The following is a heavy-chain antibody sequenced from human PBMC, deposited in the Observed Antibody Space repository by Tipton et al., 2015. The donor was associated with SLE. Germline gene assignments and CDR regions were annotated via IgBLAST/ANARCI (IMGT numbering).Heavy chain of an antibody. CDR1: GGSFSGYY. J-gene: IGHJ4*02. CDR2: INHSGST. D-gene: IGHD4-17*01. CDR3: ARGYGDTGY. Sequence: TLSLTCAVYGGSFSGYYWSCIRQPPGKGLEWIGEINHSGSTNYNPSLKSRVTISVDTSKNLFSLKLSSVTAADTAVYYCARGYGDTGYWGQGTLVTVSS. V-gene: IGHV4-34*01.